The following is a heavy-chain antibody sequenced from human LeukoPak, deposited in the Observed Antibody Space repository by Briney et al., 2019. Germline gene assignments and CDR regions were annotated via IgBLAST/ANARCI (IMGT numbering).Heavy chain of an antibody. CDR2: ISSSSSYI. D-gene: IGHD7-27*01. CDR1: GFTLSSYS. CDR3: ARGLGIFAFDI. Sequence: GGSLRLSCAASGFTLSSYSMNWVRQAPGKGLEWVSSISSSSSYIYYADSVKGRFTISRDNAKNSLYLQMNSLRAEDTAVYYCARGLGIFAFDIWGQGTMVTVSS. J-gene: IGHJ3*02. V-gene: IGHV3-21*01.